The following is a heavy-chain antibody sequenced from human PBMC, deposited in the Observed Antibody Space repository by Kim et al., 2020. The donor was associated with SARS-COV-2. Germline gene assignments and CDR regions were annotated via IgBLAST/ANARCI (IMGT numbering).Heavy chain of an antibody. CDR2: IYYSGST. D-gene: IGHD3-22*01. V-gene: IGHV4-31*03. CDR3: ARDRLRGYYYDSSGSHGMDV. CDR1: GGSISSGGYY. Sequence: SETLSLTCTVSGGSISSGGYYWSWIRQHPGKGLEWIGYIYYSGSTYYNPSLKSRVTISVDTSKNQFSLKLSSVTAADTAVYYCARDRLRGYYYDSSGSHGMDVWGQGTTVTVSS. J-gene: IGHJ6*02.